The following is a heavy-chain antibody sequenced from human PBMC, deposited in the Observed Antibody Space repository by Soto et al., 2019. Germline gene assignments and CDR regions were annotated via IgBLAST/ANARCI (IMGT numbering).Heavy chain of an antibody. J-gene: IGHJ6*02. CDR3: ARLVYYDFWSGYPRDGMDV. D-gene: IGHD3-3*01. CDR2: IYFSGRT. V-gene: IGHV4-39*01. Sequence: PSETLSLTCTVSGDSIDTSNYYWGWIRQPPGKGLEWIGSIYFSGRTYYNPSLKSRVITSVDTAQNQFSLKLTSVTAADTAVYYCARLVYYDFWSGYPRDGMDVWGPGTTVTVSS. CDR1: GDSIDTSNYY.